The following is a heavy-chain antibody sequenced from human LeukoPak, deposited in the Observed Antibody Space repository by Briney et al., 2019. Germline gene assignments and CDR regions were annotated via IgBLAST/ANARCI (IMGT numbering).Heavy chain of an antibody. CDR2: ISSSGSTI. J-gene: IGHJ4*02. CDR1: GFTFISYE. V-gene: IGHV3-48*03. CDR3: ARDPPRTCLDY. Sequence: GGSLRLSCAASGFTFISYEMNWVRQAPGKGLEWVSYISSSGSTIYYADSVKGRFTISRDNAKNSLYLQMNSLRAEGTAVYYCARDPPRTCLDYWGQGTLVTVSS. D-gene: IGHD2-2*01.